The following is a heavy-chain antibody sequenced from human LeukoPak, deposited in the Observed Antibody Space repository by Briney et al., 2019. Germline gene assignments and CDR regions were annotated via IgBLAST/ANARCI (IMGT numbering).Heavy chain of an antibody. CDR1: GFTFNNAW. J-gene: IGHJ5*02. Sequence: GSLRLSCVASGFTFNNAWMSWIRQPPGKGLEWIGSISHSGSTYYKPSLKSRVTISVDTSKNQFSLKLRSVTAADTAVYYCARVTSRLGWFDPWGQGTLVTVSS. CDR3: ARVTSRLGWFDP. V-gene: IGHV4-38-2*01. CDR2: ISHSGST. D-gene: IGHD1-14*01.